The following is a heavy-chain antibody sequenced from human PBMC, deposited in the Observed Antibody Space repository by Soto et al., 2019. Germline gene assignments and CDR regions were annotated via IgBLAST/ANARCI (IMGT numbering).Heavy chain of an antibody. V-gene: IGHV1-18*01. J-gene: IGHJ5*02. Sequence: GASVKVSCKASGYTFTSYGISWVRQAPGQGLEWMGWISAYNGNTNYAQKLQGRVTMTTDTSTSTAYMELRSLRSDDTAVYYCARSEYCSGGSCYSNWFDPWGQGTLVTVSS. D-gene: IGHD2-15*01. CDR2: ISAYNGNT. CDR1: GYTFTSYG. CDR3: ARSEYCSGGSCYSNWFDP.